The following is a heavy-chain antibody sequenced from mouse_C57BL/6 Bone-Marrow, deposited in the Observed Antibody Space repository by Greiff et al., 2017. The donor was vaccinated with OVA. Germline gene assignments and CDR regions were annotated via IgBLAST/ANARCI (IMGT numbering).Heavy chain of an antibody. Sequence: VQLQQSGAELVRPGASVKLSCTASGFNITDDYMHWVKQRPEQGLEWIGWIDPANGDTEYASKFQGKATITADTSSNTAYLQLSSLTSEDTAVYYCTSYGTVDYWGQGTTLTVSS. CDR1: GFNITDDY. D-gene: IGHD2-1*01. V-gene: IGHV14-4*01. J-gene: IGHJ2*01. CDR3: TSYGTVDY. CDR2: IDPANGDT.